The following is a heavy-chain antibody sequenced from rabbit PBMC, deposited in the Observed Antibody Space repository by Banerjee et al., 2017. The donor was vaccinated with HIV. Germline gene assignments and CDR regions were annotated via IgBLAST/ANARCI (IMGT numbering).Heavy chain of an antibody. D-gene: IGHD6-1*01. CDR2: IGAGSSGTT. CDR1: GFTLSSYW. V-gene: IGHV1S45*01. Sequence: QEQLEESGGDLVKPEGSLTLTCTASGFTLSSYWMSWVRQAPGKGLEWIACIGAGSSGTTYYASWAKGRFTISKTSSTTVTLQMTSLTASDTATYFCARDWTGGYTPYAIEFSLWGPGTLVTVS. CDR3: ARDWTGGYTPYAIEFSL. J-gene: IGHJ4*01.